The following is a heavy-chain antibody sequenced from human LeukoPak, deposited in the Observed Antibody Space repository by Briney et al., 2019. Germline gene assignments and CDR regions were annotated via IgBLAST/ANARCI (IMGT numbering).Heavy chain of an antibody. J-gene: IGHJ3*02. CDR1: GFTFSGYD. CDR2: ISGSGGST. CDR3: AKDLYSSGWYDAFDI. Sequence: PGGSLRLSCAASGFTFSGYDMSWVRQAPGKGLEWVSAISGSGGSTYYADSVKGRFTISRDNSKNTLYLQMNSLRAEDTAVYYCAKDLYSSGWYDAFDIWGQGTMVTVSS. V-gene: IGHV3-23*01. D-gene: IGHD6-19*01.